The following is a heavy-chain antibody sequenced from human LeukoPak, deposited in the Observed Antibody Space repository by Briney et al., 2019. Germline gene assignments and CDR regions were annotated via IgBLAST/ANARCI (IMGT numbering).Heavy chain of an antibody. D-gene: IGHD5-18*01. J-gene: IGHJ5*02. CDR2: IRSKAYGGTK. CDR3: AKGSHGYSSWFDP. CDR1: GFIFGDYA. V-gene: IGHV3-49*03. Sequence: GGSLRLSCTSSGFIFGDYAMSWFRQAPGKGLEGVGFIRSKAYGGTKEYAASVKGRFTISRDDSKTIVHLEMNSLQSDDTGVYYCAKGSHGYSSWFDPWGQGTLVTVSS.